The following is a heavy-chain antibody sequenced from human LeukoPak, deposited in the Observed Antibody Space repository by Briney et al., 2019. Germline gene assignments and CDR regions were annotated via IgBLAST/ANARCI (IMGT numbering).Heavy chain of an antibody. CDR2: ISDNGGGT. Sequence: GGSLRLSCAASGFTFSSYAMHWVRQAPGKGLEWVSTISDNGGGTYYADSVKGRFTISRDNSKNTLFLQMNSLRAEDSAVYYCATDREGDPSAYYLVGGQGTLITVSS. D-gene: IGHD3-22*01. V-gene: IGHV3-23*01. CDR3: ATDREGDPSAYYLV. CDR1: GFTFSSYA. J-gene: IGHJ4*02.